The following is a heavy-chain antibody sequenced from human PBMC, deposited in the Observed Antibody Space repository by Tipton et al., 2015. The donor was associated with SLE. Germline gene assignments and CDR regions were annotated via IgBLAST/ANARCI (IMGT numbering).Heavy chain of an antibody. Sequence: SLRLSCAASGFTFSTYALHWVRQAPGKGLEWVALISYDGSKKYYGDSVKGRFTISRDNSKNTLYLQMNSLRAEDTAVYYCARVLTPYYGMDVWGQGTTVTVSS. CDR2: ISYDGSKK. J-gene: IGHJ6*02. CDR1: GFTFSTYA. D-gene: IGHD3-9*01. V-gene: IGHV3-30*04. CDR3: ARVLTPYYGMDV.